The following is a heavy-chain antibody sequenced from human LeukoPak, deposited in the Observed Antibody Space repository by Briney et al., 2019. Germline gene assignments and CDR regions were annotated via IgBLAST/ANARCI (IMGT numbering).Heavy chain of an antibody. J-gene: IGHJ4*01. CDR2: IKQDGSEK. Sequence: GGSLRLSCAASGFTFSNVWMSWVRQAPGKGLEWVANIKQDGSEKNYVDSVKGRFTISRDNVKNSLYLQMNSLRVEDTAVYYWGGYGQVPIDWGQEPWSPSPQ. D-gene: IGHD3-10*01. CDR3: GGYGQVPID. CDR1: GFTFSNVW. V-gene: IGHV3-7*03.